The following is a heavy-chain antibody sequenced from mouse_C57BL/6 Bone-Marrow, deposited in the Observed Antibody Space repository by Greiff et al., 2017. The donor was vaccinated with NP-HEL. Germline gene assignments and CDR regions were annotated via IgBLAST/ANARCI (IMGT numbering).Heavy chain of an antibody. CDR3: TTDDYDVPYYYAMDY. V-gene: IGHV14-4*01. CDR1: GFNIKDDY. Sequence: VQLQQSGAELVRPGASVKLSCTASGFNIKDDYMHWVKQRPEQGLEWIGWIDPENGDTEYASKFQGKATITADTSSNTAYLQLSSLTSEDTAVYYWTTDDYDVPYYYAMDYWGQGTSVTVSS. CDR2: IDPENGDT. J-gene: IGHJ4*01. D-gene: IGHD2-4*01.